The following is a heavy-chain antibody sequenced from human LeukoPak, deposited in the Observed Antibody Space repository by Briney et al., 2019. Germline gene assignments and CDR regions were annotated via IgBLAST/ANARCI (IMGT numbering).Heavy chain of an antibody. CDR3: ARRLGRKFGERFYYYHYMDV. CDR2: VNESGGT. CDR1: IDSFSNYH. D-gene: IGHD3-10*01. J-gene: IGHJ6*03. Sequence: SETLSLTCAVYIDSFSNYHWNWIRQTPAKGMEWIGEVNESGGTNISPSLRSRVILSVDTSKNQFSLKLISVTVADTAVYYCARRLGRKFGERFYYYHYMDVWGKGTTVTISS. V-gene: IGHV4-34*01.